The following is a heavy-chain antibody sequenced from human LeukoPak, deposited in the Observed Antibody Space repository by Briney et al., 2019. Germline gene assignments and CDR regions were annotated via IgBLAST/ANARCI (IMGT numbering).Heavy chain of an antibody. D-gene: IGHD2-2*01. CDR3: AKGELGYCSSTSCQPFDY. V-gene: IGHV3-30*02. Sequence: GGSLRLSCAASGFTFSSYGMHWVRQAPGKGLEGGAFIRYDGSNKYYADSVKGRFTISRDNSKNTLYLQMNSLRAEDTAVYYCAKGELGYCSSTSCQPFDYWGQGTLVTVSS. CDR2: IRYDGSNK. CDR1: GFTFSSYG. J-gene: IGHJ4*02.